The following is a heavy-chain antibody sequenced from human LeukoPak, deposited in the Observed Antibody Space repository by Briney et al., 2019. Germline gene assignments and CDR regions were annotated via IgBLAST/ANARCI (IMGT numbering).Heavy chain of an antibody. CDR3: ARKAMVANRYDY. D-gene: IGHD5-12*01. Sequence: GALVKVSCKASGYTFTGYYMHWVRQAPGQGLEWMGWINPNSGGTNYAQKFQGRVTMTRDTSISTAYMELSRLRSDDTAVYYCARKAMVANRYDYWGQGTLVTVSS. J-gene: IGHJ4*02. CDR2: INPNSGGT. V-gene: IGHV1-2*02. CDR1: GYTFTGYY.